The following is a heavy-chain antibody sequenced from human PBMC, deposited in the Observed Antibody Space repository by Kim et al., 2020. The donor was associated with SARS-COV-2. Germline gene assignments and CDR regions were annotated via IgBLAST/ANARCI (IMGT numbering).Heavy chain of an antibody. D-gene: IGHD5-12*01. V-gene: IGHV4-59*01. Sequence: SLKSRVTISVDTSKHQCSLKLSSVTAADTAVYYCARDSGSEYSGYDPIDIWGQGTMVTVSS. J-gene: IGHJ3*02. CDR3: ARDSGSEYSGYDPIDI.